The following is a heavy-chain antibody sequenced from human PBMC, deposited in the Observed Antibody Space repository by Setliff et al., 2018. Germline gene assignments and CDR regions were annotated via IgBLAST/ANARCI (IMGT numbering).Heavy chain of an antibody. Sequence: GASVKVSCKASGYTFTSYGISWVRQAPGQGLEWMGWISAYNGNTNYAQKLQGRVTMTTDTSTSTAYMELRSLRSDDTAVYYCARQQQLVIGSTAYYYYGMDVWGQGTTVTVSS. J-gene: IGHJ6*02. CDR2: ISAYNGNT. CDR1: GYTFTSYG. CDR3: ARQQQLVIGSTAYYYYGMDV. V-gene: IGHV1-18*01. D-gene: IGHD6-13*01.